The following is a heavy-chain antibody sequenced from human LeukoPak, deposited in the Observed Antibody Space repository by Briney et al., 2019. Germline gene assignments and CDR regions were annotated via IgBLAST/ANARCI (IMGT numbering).Heavy chain of an antibody. CDR2: ISSSSSYI. CDR3: ARARVGATTGFEY. CDR1: GFTFSSYS. Sequence: GGSLRLSCAASGFTFSSYSMNWVRQAPGKGLEWVSSISSSSSYIYYAHSVKGRFTISRDNAKNSLYLQMNSLRAEDTAVYYCARARVGATTGFEYWGQGTLVTVSS. V-gene: IGHV3-21*01. J-gene: IGHJ4*02. D-gene: IGHD1-26*01.